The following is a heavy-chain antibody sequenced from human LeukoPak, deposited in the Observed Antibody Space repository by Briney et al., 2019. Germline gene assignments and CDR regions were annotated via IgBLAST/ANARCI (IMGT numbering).Heavy chain of an antibody. J-gene: IGHJ4*02. Sequence: GGSLRLSCAASGFTFSTYTMSWVRQAPGKGLEWVSAISGSGGNTYYADSVKGRFTISRDNSKNTLYLQMDSLRADDTAVYYCAKAAFGRKSYFDYWGQGTLVTAFS. CDR2: ISGSGGNT. CDR1: GFTFSTYT. V-gene: IGHV3-23*01. D-gene: IGHD3-16*01. CDR3: AKAAFGRKSYFDY.